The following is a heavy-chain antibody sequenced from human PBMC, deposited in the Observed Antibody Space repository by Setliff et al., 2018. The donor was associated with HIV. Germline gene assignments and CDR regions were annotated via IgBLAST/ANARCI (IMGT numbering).Heavy chain of an antibody. Sequence: KPSETLSLTCAVYGGSFSGYYWSWIRQPPGKGLEWIGHIYTGGNANYNPSLQSRVTISVDTSKNQFSLMLGSMTAADTAVYYCARERLSRLGFDYWGQGTLVTVSS. V-gene: IGHV4-4*08. J-gene: IGHJ4*02. CDR3: ARERLSRLGFDY. CDR2: IYTGGNA. D-gene: IGHD1-1*01. CDR1: GGSFSGYY.